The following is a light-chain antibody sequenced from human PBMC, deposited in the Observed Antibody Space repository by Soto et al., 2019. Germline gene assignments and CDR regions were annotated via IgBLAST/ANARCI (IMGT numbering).Light chain of an antibody. CDR2: DVT. CDR3: SSYTRSSTLI. V-gene: IGLV2-14*03. J-gene: IGLJ2*01. CDR1: SSDVGAYNY. Sequence: QSALTQPASVSGPPGQSITISCTGTSSDVGAYNYVSWYQQHPGKAPKLMIYDVTYRPSGVSNRFSGSKSGNTASLAISGLQADDEANYYCSSYTRSSTLIFGGGTKLTVL.